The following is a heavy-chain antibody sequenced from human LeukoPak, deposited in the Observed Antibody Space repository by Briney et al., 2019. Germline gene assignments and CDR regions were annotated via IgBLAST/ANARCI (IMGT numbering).Heavy chain of an antibody. CDR3: ARTERTYYYDSSGYYYGMDV. V-gene: IGHV1-2*06. D-gene: IGHD3-22*01. CDR1: GYTFTSYY. Sequence: GASVKVSCKASGYTFTSYYMHWVRQAPGQGLEWMGRINPNSGGTNYAQKFQGRVTMTRDTSISTAYMELSRLRSDDTAVYYCARTERTYYYDSSGYYYGMDVWGQGTTVTVSS. CDR2: INPNSGGT. J-gene: IGHJ6*02.